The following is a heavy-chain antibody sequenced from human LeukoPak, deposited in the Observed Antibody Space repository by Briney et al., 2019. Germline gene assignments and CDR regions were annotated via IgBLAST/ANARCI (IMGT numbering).Heavy chain of an antibody. D-gene: IGHD3-22*01. Sequence: WETLSLSCTVSGGSISSYYWSWMPQPAGKGLEWIGRIYTSGSTNYNPSLKSRVTMSVDTSKNQFSLKQSSVIAADAAVYYCASGYYYSSVFDYWGQGTLVTVSS. V-gene: IGHV4-4*07. CDR3: ASGYYYSSVFDY. J-gene: IGHJ4*02. CDR2: IYTSGST. CDR1: GGSISSYY.